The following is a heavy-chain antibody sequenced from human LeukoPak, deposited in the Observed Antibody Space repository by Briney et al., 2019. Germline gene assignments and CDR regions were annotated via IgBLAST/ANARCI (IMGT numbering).Heavy chain of an antibody. V-gene: IGHV3-30-3*01. J-gene: IGHJ4*02. CDR2: ISYDGSNK. Sequence: PGRSLRLSCAASGFTFSSYAMHWVRQAPGKGLEWVAVISYDGSNKYYADSVKGRFTISRDNSKNTLYLQMNSLRAEDTAVYYCARGSYAAFDYWGQGTLVTVSS. D-gene: IGHD3-16*01. CDR3: ARGSYAAFDY. CDR1: GFTFSSYA.